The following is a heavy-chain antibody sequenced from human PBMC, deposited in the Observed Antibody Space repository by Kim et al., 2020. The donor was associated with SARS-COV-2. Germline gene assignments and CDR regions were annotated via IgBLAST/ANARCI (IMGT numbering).Heavy chain of an antibody. V-gene: IGHV3-49*04. D-gene: IGHD6-19*01. Sequence: GGSLRLSCTASGFTFGEYAMSWVRQAPGKGLAWVGFIRSKAYGGTTEYAAAVKGRFTISRDDSKSIAYLQMNSLKTEDTAVYYCTRDSSGWYWPGWCDPWGQRTLVTVAS. CDR2: IRSKAYGGTT. J-gene: IGHJ5*02. CDR1: GFTFGEYA. CDR3: TRDSSGWYWPGWCDP.